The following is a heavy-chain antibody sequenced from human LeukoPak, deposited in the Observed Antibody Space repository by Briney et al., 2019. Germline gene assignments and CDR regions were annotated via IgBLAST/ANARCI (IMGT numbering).Heavy chain of an antibody. Sequence: PSGTLSLTCAVSGGSISSSNWWSWVRQPPGKGLEWIGEIYHSGSTNYNPSLKSRVTISVDKSKNQFSLKLSSVTAADTAVYYCASAVLLAYCGGDCYATWFGPWGQGTLVTVSS. CDR2: IYHSGST. D-gene: IGHD2-21*02. CDR1: GGSISSSNW. J-gene: IGHJ5*02. CDR3: ASAVLLAYCGGDCYATWFGP. V-gene: IGHV4-4*02.